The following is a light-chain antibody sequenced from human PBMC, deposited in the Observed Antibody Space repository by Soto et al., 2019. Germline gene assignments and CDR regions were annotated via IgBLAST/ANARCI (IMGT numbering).Light chain of an antibody. CDR2: DVT. Sequence: QSMLTHPASLSWSPGQSITISCTGTSNDIGAYNYVSWYQQHPGKAPKLLIYDVTNRPSGVSDRFSGSKSGRTASLTISGLQPQHEEDYYCSSYKSITAVVFGGGTKVTVL. J-gene: IGLJ2*01. V-gene: IGLV2-14*03. CDR3: SSYKSITAVV. CDR1: SNDIGAYNY.